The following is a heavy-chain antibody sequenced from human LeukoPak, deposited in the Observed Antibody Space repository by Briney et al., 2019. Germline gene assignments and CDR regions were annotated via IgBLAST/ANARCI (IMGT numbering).Heavy chain of an antibody. V-gene: IGHV3-64*01. CDR2: ISSNGGST. CDR3: ARPNPFETSGYYLNY. J-gene: IGHJ4*02. CDR1: GFTFSSYA. Sequence: GGSLRLSCAASGFTFSSYAMHWVRQAPGKGLEYVSAISSNGGSTYYANSVKGRFTISRDNSKNTLYLQMGSLRAEDMAVYYCARPNPFETSGYYLNYWGQGTLVTVSS. D-gene: IGHD3-22*01.